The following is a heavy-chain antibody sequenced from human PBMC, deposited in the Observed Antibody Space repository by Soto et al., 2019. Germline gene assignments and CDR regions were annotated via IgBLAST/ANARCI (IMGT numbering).Heavy chain of an antibody. J-gene: IGHJ5*02. CDR2: IYSGGST. Sequence: GGSLRLSCAASGFTVSSNYMSWVRQAPGKGLERVSVIYSGGSTYYADSVKGRFTISRDDSKNTLYLQMNSLRAEDTAVYYCARHMVRGVKVFWFDPWGQGTLVTVSS. V-gene: IGHV3-53*01. D-gene: IGHD3-10*01. CDR3: ARHMVRGVKVFWFDP. CDR1: GFTVSSNY.